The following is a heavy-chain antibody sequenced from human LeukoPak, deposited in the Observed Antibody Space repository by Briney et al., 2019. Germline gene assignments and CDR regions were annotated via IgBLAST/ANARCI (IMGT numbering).Heavy chain of an antibody. V-gene: IGHV1-2*02. D-gene: IGHD2-21*01. CDR1: GYTLTGYC. Sequence: ASVKVSCKASGYTLTGYCMHWVRQAPGQGLEWLGWINTKSGATNYAQNFQGRVTMTRDTSMSTTYMELKRLRSDDTAVYYCAKDPTSTFPVDYWGQGTLVTVSS. CDR2: INTKSGAT. J-gene: IGHJ4*02. CDR3: AKDPTSTFPVDY.